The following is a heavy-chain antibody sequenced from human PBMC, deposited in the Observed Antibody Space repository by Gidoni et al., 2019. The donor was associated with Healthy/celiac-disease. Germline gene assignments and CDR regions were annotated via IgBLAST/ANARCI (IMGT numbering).Heavy chain of an antibody. V-gene: IGHV3-30-3*01. Sequence: QVQLVESGGGVVQPGRSLRLSCAASGFTFSRYAMHWVRQAPGKGLECVACRSYDGSNKYYADSVKGRVTISRDNSKNTLYLQMNSLRAEDTAVYYCASPQGQLWALDIWGQGTMVTVSS. J-gene: IGHJ3*02. CDR2: RSYDGSNK. CDR1: GFTFSRYA. D-gene: IGHD1-1*01. CDR3: ASPQGQLWALDI.